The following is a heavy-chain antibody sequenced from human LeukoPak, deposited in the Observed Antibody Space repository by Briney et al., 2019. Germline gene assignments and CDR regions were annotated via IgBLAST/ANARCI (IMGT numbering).Heavy chain of an antibody. J-gene: IGHJ4*02. D-gene: IGHD1-26*01. Sequence: GGSLRLSCAASGFTFSSYAMHWVRQAPGKGLEWVAVISYDGSNKYYADSVKGRFTISRDNSKNSLYLQMNSLRTEDTTLYYCAKCLGGWEDYFDYWGQGTLVTVSS. CDR1: GFTFSSYA. V-gene: IGHV3-30-3*02. CDR3: AKCLGGWEDYFDY. CDR2: ISYDGSNK.